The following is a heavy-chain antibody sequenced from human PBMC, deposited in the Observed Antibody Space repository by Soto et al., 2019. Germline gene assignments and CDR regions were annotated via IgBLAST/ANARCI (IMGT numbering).Heavy chain of an antibody. V-gene: IGHV4-34*01. CDR3: ARGISRDHYYDSSGYRAPDY. Sequence: SETLSLTCAVYGGSFSGYYWSWIRQPPGKGLEWIGEINHSGSTNYNPSLKSRVTISVDTSKNQFSLKLSSVTAPDTAVYYCARGISRDHYYDSSGYRAPDYWGQGTLVTVSS. J-gene: IGHJ4*02. D-gene: IGHD3-22*01. CDR1: GGSFSGYY. CDR2: INHSGST.